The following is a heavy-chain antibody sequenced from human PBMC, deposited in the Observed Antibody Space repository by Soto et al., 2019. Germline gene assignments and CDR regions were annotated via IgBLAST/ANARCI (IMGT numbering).Heavy chain of an antibody. D-gene: IGHD1-26*01. J-gene: IGHJ6*02. Sequence: QVQLVESGGGVVQPGRSLRLSCAASGFTFSSYAMHWVRQAPGKGLEWVAVISYDGSNKYYADSVKGRFTISRDNSKNTLYLQMNSLRAEDTAVYYCARDNSWELLDYYYGMDVWGQGTTVTVSS. V-gene: IGHV3-30-3*01. CDR2: ISYDGSNK. CDR1: GFTFSSYA. CDR3: ARDNSWELLDYYYGMDV.